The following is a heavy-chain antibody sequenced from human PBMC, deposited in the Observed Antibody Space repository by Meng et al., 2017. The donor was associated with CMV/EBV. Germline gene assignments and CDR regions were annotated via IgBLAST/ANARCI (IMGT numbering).Heavy chain of an antibody. CDR1: GFTFSNAW. CDR3: AKDDSSSWWRAYYYYGMDV. Sequence: GGSLRLSCAASGFTFSNAWMSWVRQAPGKGLEWVGRIKSKTDGGTTDYAAPVKGRFAISRDNSKNTLYLQMNSLRAEDTAVYYCAKDDSSSWWRAYYYYGMDVWGQGTTVTVSS. V-gene: IGHV3-15*01. D-gene: IGHD6-13*01. J-gene: IGHJ6*02. CDR2: IKSKTDGGTT.